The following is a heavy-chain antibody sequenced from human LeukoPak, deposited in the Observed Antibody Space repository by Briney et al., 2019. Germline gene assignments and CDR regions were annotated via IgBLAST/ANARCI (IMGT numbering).Heavy chain of an antibody. CDR3: ARDRHYYGADRPFDP. CDR1: GFTFSSYA. D-gene: IGHD3-10*01. Sequence: GGSLRLSCAASGFTFSSYAMSWVRQAPGKGLEWVSAISGSGGSTYYADSVKGRFTISRDNSKNTLYLQMNSLRAEDTAVYYCARDRHYYGADRPFDPWGQGTLVTVSS. V-gene: IGHV3-23*01. J-gene: IGHJ5*02. CDR2: ISGSGGST.